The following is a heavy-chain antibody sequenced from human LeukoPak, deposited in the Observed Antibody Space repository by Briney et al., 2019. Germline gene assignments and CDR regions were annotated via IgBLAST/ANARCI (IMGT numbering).Heavy chain of an antibody. Sequence: GGSLRLSCAASGFTFSSYAMSWVRQAPGKGLEWVSAISGSGGSTYYADSVKGRFTISRDNSKNTLYLQMNSLRAEDTAVYYCAKDGYCSSTSCYHYYYYGMDVWGQGTTVTVSS. D-gene: IGHD2-2*01. V-gene: IGHV3-23*01. CDR1: GFTFSSYA. J-gene: IGHJ6*02. CDR3: AKDGYCSSTSCYHYYYYGMDV. CDR2: ISGSGGST.